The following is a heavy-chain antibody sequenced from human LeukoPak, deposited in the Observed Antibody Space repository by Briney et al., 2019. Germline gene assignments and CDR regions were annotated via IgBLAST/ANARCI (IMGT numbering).Heavy chain of an antibody. Sequence: ASVKVSCKASGYTFTGYYMHWVRQAPGQGLEWMGWINPNSGGTNYAQKFQGRVTMTRDTSISTAYMELSRLRSDDTAVYYCARGVAVAGRSHFDYWGQGTLVTVSS. V-gene: IGHV1-2*02. CDR1: GYTFTGYY. D-gene: IGHD6-19*01. CDR2: INPNSGGT. J-gene: IGHJ4*02. CDR3: ARGVAVAGRSHFDY.